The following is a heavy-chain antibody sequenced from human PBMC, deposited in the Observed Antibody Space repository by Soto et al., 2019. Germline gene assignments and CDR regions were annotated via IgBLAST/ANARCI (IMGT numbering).Heavy chain of an antibody. Sequence: GKGLEWIGSIFYSGSTYYNPSLKSRVTISVDTSKNQFSLKLSSVTAADTAMYYCVCILSRGYSYGFYYYGMDVWGRGTTVS. D-gene: IGHD5-18*01. CDR3: VCILSRGYSYGFYYYGMDV. CDR2: IFYSGST. J-gene: IGHJ6*02. V-gene: IGHV4-39*01.